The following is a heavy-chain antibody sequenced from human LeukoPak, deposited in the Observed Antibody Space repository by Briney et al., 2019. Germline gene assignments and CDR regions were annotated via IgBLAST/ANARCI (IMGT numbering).Heavy chain of an antibody. CDR2: IYPGGSET. Sequence: GESLKISCKGLGYDFSTYWNAWVRQRPGKGLEWMVIIYPGGSETRYDPPFQGQVTISADSSTSTAYLQWSSLRASDTAMYYCARASRDGYNQNFDYWGQGSLVTVSS. D-gene: IGHD5-24*01. V-gene: IGHV5-51*01. CDR1: GYDFSTYW. J-gene: IGHJ4*02. CDR3: ARASRDGYNQNFDY.